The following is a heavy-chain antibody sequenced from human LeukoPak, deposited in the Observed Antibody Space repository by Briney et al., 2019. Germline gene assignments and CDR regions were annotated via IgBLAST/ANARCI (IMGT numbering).Heavy chain of an antibody. V-gene: IGHV4-61*01. J-gene: IGHJ4*02. CDR1: GVSISRSFYY. D-gene: IGHD4-11*01. CDR2: IYSSGST. CDR3: AREGTTVTHFDY. Sequence: SETLSLTCSISGVSISRSFYYWGWIRQPPGKGLEWIGYIYSSGSTNYNPSLKSRVTISIDTSKNQFSLKLSSVTAADTAVYYCAREGTTVTHFDYWGQGTLVTVSS.